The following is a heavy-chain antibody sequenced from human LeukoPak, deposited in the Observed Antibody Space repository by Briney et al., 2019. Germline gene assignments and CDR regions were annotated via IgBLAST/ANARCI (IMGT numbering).Heavy chain of an antibody. V-gene: IGHV3-33*01. CDR2: IWYDGSNK. J-gene: IGHJ4*02. CDR1: GFTVGNDG. CDR3: ARDPSHYYSDY. Sequence: HPGSSEALAGAAAGFTVGNDGVGCRRQAPGKGLEWVAVIWYDGSNKYYTDSVKGRFTISRDNSKNTLYLQMNSLRAEDTAVYYCARDPSHYYSDYWGQGTLVTVSS.